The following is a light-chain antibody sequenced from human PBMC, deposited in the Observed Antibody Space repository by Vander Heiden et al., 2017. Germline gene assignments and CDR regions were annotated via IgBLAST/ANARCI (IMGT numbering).Light chain of an antibody. CDR3: QQFYSPPYT. J-gene: IGKJ2*01. Sequence: DIVMTQSPASLAVSLGDRATISCRSSQSLFVDSNKGNFLTWYQQKPGQPPKLLIYRASTREYGVPDRFSGSGSGTDFTLTISSLQAEDVAIYSCQQFYSPPYTFGQGTRLEI. CDR2: RAS. V-gene: IGKV4-1*01. CDR1: QSLFVDSNKGNF.